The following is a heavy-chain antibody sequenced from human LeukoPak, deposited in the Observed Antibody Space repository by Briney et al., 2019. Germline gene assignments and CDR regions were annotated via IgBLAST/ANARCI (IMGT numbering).Heavy chain of an antibody. CDR3: VRDHPLIDDKSNWFDS. CDR2: ISGGSNYI. V-gene: IGHV3-21*01. Sequence: PGGSLRLSCAASGFTFSSYAMSWVRQAPGKGLEWVSSISGGSNYIYYADSLKGRFTISRDNAKNSLYLHMNSLRAEDTAVYYCVRDHPLIDDKSNWFDSWGQGTLVTVSS. D-gene: IGHD5-24*01. CDR1: GFTFSSYA. J-gene: IGHJ5*01.